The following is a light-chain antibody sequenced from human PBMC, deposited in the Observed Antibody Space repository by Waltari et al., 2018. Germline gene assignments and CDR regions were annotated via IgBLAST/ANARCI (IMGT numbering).Light chain of an antibody. Sequence: EIVMTQSPATLSVSPGERATLSCRASQSVGNNLAWYQQKPGQAPRLLIYGASTRATGIPARFSGSGSWTEFTLTIGSLQSEDFAVYYCQQYNLWPWAFGQGTKVEIK. V-gene: IGKV3-15*01. CDR3: QQYNLWPWA. J-gene: IGKJ1*01. CDR1: QSVGNN. CDR2: GAS.